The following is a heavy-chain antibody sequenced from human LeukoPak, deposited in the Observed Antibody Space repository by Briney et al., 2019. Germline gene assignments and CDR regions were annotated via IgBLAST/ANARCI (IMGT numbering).Heavy chain of an antibody. V-gene: IGHV4-31*03. CDR1: GGSISSGGYY. CDR2: IYYSGST. J-gene: IGHJ3*02. D-gene: IGHD2-2*01. CDR3: ATGGGRYCSSTSCYARGAFDI. Sequence: SETLSLTCTVSGGSISSGGYYWSWIRQHPGKGLEWIGYIYYSGSTYYNPSLKSRVTISVGTSKNQFSLKLSSVTAADTAVYYCATGGGRYCSSTSCYARGAFDIWGQGTMVTVSS.